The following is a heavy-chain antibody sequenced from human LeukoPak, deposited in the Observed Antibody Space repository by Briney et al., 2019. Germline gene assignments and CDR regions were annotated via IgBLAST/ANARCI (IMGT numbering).Heavy chain of an antibody. CDR3: ARVGAYYDFWSGSKRWFDP. D-gene: IGHD3-3*01. Sequence: SETLSLTCAVYGGSFSGYYWSWIRQPPGKGLEWIGEINHSGSTNYNPSLKSRVTISVDTSKNQFSLKLSSVTAADTAVYYCARVGAYYDFWSGSKRWFDPWGQGTLVTASS. V-gene: IGHV4-34*01. CDR2: INHSGST. CDR1: GGSFSGYY. J-gene: IGHJ5*02.